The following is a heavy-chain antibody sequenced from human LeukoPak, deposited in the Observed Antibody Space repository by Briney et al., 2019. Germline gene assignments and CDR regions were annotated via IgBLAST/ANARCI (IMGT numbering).Heavy chain of an antibody. CDR2: ISSSSSYI. Sequence: GGSLRLSCVASGFTFSSYSMNWVRQAPGKGLEWVSSISSSSSYIYYADSVKGRLTISRDNAKNSLYLQMNSLRAEDTAVYYCARDFYYDSSGYYYSGAFDVWGQGTMVTVSS. CDR3: ARDFYYDSSGYYYSGAFDV. J-gene: IGHJ3*01. CDR1: GFTFSSYS. D-gene: IGHD3-22*01. V-gene: IGHV3-21*01.